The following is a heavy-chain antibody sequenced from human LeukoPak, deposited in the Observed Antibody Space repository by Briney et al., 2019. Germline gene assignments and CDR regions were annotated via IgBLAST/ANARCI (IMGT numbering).Heavy chain of an antibody. CDR2: FRGSGGIT. CDR1: GFAFSTYA. D-gene: IGHD4-23*01. Sequence: PGGSLRLSCAASGFAFSTYALSWVRQAPGKGLEWVSSFRGSGGITHYADSVKGRFTISRDNAKSTLYLQMNSLRAEDTAVYYCARGFYGGNYLDSWGQGTLVTVSS. CDR3: ARGFYGGNYLDS. V-gene: IGHV3-23*01. J-gene: IGHJ4*02.